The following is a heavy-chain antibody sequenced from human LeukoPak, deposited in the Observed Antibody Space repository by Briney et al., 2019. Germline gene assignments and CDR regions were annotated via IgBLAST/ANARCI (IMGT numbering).Heavy chain of an antibody. D-gene: IGHD3-9*01. CDR2: IKQDGREK. CDR3: ARALTPEYYDILTGYHYYYYYMDV. J-gene: IGHJ6*03. Sequence: GGSLRLSCAASGFTFSTYWMSWVRQAPGKGLEWVANIKQDGREKYYVDSVKGRFTISRDNAKNSRYLHMNSLRVEDTAVYYCARALTPEYYDILTGYHYYYYYMDVWGKGTTVTVSS. V-gene: IGHV3-7*01. CDR1: GFTFSTYW.